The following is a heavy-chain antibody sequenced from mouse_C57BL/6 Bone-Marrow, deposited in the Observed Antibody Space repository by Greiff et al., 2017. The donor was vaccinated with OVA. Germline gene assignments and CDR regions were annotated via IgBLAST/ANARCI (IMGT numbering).Heavy chain of an antibody. CDR2: SRNKANDYTT. CDR3: ARDEVGSTYYAMDY. CDR1: GFTFSDFY. J-gene: IGHJ4*01. Sequence: DVKLVESGGGLVQSGRSLRLSCATSGFTFSDFYMEWVRQAPGKGLEWIAASRNKANDYTTEYSASVKGRFIVSRDTSQSILYLQMNALRAEDTAIYYCARDEVGSTYYAMDYWGQGTSVTVSS. V-gene: IGHV7-1*01. D-gene: IGHD1-1*01.